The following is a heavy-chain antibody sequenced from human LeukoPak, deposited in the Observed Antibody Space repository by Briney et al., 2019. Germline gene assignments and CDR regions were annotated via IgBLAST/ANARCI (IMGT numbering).Heavy chain of an antibody. CDR3: AKVAFGGIAVAGPFDY. D-gene: IGHD6-19*01. CDR1: GFTFDDYA. CDR2: ISWNSGSI. J-gene: IGHJ4*02. V-gene: IGHV3-9*03. Sequence: GRSLRLSCAASGFTFDDYAMHWARQATGKGLEWVSGISWNSGSIGYADYVKSRFTISRDNAKNSLYLQMNSLRAEDMALYYCAKVAFGGIAVAGPFDYWGQGTLVTVSS.